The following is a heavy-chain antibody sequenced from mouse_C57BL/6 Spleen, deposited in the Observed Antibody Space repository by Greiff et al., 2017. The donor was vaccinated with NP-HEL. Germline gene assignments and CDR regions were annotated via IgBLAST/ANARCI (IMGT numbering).Heavy chain of an antibody. D-gene: IGHD3-2*02. CDR2: IDPETGGT. CDR1: GYTFTDYE. CDR3: TRRGDSSGHWFAY. Sequence: QVQLQQSGAELVRPGASVTLSCKASGYTFTDYEMHWVKQTPVHGLEWIGAIDPETGGTAYNQKFKGKAILTADKSSSTAYMELRSLTSEDSAVYYCTRRGDSSGHWFAYWGQGTLVTVSA. J-gene: IGHJ3*01. V-gene: IGHV1-15*01.